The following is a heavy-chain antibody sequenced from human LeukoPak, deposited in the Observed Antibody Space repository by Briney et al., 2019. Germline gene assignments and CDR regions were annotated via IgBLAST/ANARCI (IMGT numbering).Heavy chain of an antibody. CDR3: ARGSQRGYSLSDAFDI. CDR1: GGSFSGYY. CDR2: INHSGST. Sequence: SETLSLTCAVYGGSFSGYYWSWIRQPPGKRLEWIGEINHSGSTNYNPSLKSRVTISVDTSKNQFSLKLSSVTAADTAVYYCARGSQRGYSLSDAFDIWGQGTMVTVSS. V-gene: IGHV4-34*01. J-gene: IGHJ3*02. D-gene: IGHD5-18*01.